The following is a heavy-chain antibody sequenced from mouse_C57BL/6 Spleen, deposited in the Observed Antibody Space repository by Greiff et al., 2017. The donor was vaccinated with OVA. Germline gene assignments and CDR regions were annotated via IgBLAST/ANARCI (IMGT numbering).Heavy chain of an antibody. V-gene: IGHV1-69*01. CDR2: IDPSDSYT. CDR3: ARKSPGNAMDY. J-gene: IGHJ4*01. Sequence: QVQLQQPGAELVMPGASVKLSCKASGYTFTSYWMHWVKQRPGQGLEWIGEIDPSDSYTNYNQKFKGKSTLTVDKSSSTAYMQLSSLTSEDSAVYYCARKSPGNAMDYRGQGTSVTVSS. CDR1: GYTFTSYW.